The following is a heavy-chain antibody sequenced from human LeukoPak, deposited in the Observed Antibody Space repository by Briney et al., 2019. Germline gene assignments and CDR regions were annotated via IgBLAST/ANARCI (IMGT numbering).Heavy chain of an antibody. D-gene: IGHD2-2*01. CDR3: ARNIESYHPEYWFDP. J-gene: IGHJ5*02. Sequence: GGCLRLSCAASGFTVSSNYISWVRQAPGKGREWVAVIWYEGSNKSFADSVKGRFTISRDNSKNTLYLQMNSLRAEDTALYYCARNIESYHPEYWFDPWGRGTLVTVSS. V-gene: IGHV3-33*08. CDR2: IWYEGSNK. CDR1: GFTVSSNY.